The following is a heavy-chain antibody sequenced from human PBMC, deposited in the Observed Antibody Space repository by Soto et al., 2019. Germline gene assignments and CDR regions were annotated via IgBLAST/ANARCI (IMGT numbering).Heavy chain of an antibody. Sequence: PGGSLRLSCAASGFSLRNVKMSWVRQAPGKGLEWVARIKSKTEGGATDYAAPVKGRFTISRDDSKNTLYLHMNSLETEDTAMNYCTTDGASGGTDSYYFDYWGQGALVTVSS. CDR2: IKSKTEGGAT. V-gene: IGHV3-15*01. CDR1: GFSLRNVK. J-gene: IGHJ4*02. CDR3: TTDGASGGTDSYYFDY. D-gene: IGHD1-26*01.